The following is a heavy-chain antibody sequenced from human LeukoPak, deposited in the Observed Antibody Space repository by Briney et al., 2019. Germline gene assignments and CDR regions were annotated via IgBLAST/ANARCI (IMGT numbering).Heavy chain of an antibody. Sequence: PGGSLRLSCAASEFSVGSNYMTWVRQAPGKGLEWVGRIKSKTDGGTTDYAAPVKGRFTISRDDSKNTLYLQMNSLETEDTAVYYCTTDLRPSFYYQFDIWGQGTMVTVSS. CDR1: EFSVGSNY. V-gene: IGHV3-15*01. CDR3: TTDLRPSFYYQFDI. D-gene: IGHD3-10*01. CDR2: IKSKTDGGTT. J-gene: IGHJ3*02.